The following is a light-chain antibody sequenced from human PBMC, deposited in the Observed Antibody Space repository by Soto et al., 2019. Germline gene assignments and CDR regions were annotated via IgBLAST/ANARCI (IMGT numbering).Light chain of an antibody. CDR2: AAS. CDR1: QSIITY. V-gene: IGKV1-39*01. J-gene: IGKJ2*01. CDR3: QQSYSIPPT. Sequence: DIPMTQSPSSLSASVGDRVTITCRASQSIITYLNWYQQKPGRAPHLLINAASSLESGVPSRFSGSGSGTDFSRTINSLQREYFATEYCQQSYSIPPTLGQGTKVEIK.